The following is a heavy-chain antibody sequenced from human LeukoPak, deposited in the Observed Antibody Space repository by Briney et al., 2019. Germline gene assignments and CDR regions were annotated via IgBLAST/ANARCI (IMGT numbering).Heavy chain of an antibody. V-gene: IGHV4-61*02. Sequence: SQTLSLTCTVPGGSISSGSYYWSWIRQPAGKGLEWIGRIYTSGSTNYNPSLKSRVTVSVDTSKNQFSLRLSSVTAADTAVYYCARYIYGVWHFDYWGQGTLVTVSS. D-gene: IGHD2-8*01. CDR1: GGSISSGSYY. CDR2: IYTSGST. CDR3: ARYIYGVWHFDY. J-gene: IGHJ4*02.